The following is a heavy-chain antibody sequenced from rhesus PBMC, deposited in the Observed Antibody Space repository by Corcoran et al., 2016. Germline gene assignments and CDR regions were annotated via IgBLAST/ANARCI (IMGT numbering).Heavy chain of an antibody. CDR3: ARSRFGDTVGTVKVYLDY. CDR2: IFGGRWTT. CDR1: GPSISSNY. Sequence: QVQLQESGPGLVKPSETLSLTCAVSGPSISSNYWSWIRQPPGKGLEWIGYIFGGRWTTSNNPTLKSRVTISKDTSKNQFSLKLSSVTAADTAGYYCARSRFGDTVGTVKVYLDYWGQGVLVTVSS. D-gene: IGHD5-42*01. J-gene: IGHJ4*01. V-gene: IGHV4-147*01.